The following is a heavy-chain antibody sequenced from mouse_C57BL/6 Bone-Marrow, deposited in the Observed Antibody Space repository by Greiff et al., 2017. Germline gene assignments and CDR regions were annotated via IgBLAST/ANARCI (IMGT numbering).Heavy chain of an antibody. D-gene: IGHD1-1*01. Sequence: VQLQQPGAELVKPGASVKLSCKASGYTFTSYWMHWVKQRPGQGLEWIGMIHPNSGSTNYNEKFKSKATLTVDKSSSTAYMQLSSLTSEDSAVYYCARGGPFITTVVEGYWGQGTTLTVSS. J-gene: IGHJ2*01. CDR2: IHPNSGST. V-gene: IGHV1-64*01. CDR3: ARGGPFITTVVEGY. CDR1: GYTFTSYW.